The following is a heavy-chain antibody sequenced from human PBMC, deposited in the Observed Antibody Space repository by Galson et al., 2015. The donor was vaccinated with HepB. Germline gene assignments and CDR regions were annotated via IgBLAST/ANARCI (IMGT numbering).Heavy chain of an antibody. J-gene: IGHJ4*02. V-gene: IGHV6-1*01. D-gene: IGHD6-19*01. CDR3: ARDRLSSGWNEGSIFDY. CDR1: GDSVSSHSAA. Sequence: CAISGDSVSSHSAAWNWIRQSPSTGLEWLGRTYYRSTWYNDYSLSVKSRITINPDTSKNQFSLQLEYVTPEDTAMYFCARDRLSSGWNEGSIFDYWGQGILCNGSA. CDR2: TYYRSTWYN.